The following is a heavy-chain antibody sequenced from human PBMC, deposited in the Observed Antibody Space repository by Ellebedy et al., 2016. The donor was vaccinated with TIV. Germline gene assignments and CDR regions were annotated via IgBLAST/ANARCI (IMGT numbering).Heavy chain of an antibody. V-gene: IGHV3-33*01. CDR1: GFTFRSSG. CDR2: IWFDGSNK. Sequence: GESLKIPCAASGFTFRSSGMQWVRQAPGKGLEWVAVIWFDGSNKYYADSVKGRFTISRDNSKNTLYLQMNSLRVDDTAVYYCARDKTRTMIAIDYWGQGTLVTVSS. D-gene: IGHD3-22*01. J-gene: IGHJ4*02. CDR3: ARDKTRTMIAIDY.